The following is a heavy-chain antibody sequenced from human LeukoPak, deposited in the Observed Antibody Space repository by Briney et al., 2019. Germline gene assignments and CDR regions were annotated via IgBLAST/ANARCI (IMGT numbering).Heavy chain of an antibody. D-gene: IGHD2-2*02. J-gene: IGHJ5*02. CDR2: INSDGSST. Sequence: PGGSLRLSCAASGFTFSSYWMHWVRQAPGKGLVWVSRINSDGSSTSYADSVKGRFTISRDNAKNTLYLQMNSLRAEDTAVYYCAKDYGVVPAAISKGDWFDPWGQGTLVTVSS. V-gene: IGHV3-74*01. CDR3: AKDYGVVPAAISKGDWFDP. CDR1: GFTFSSYW.